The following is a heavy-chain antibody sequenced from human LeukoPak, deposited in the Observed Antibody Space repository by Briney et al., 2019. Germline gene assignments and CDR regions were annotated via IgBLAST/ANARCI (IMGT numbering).Heavy chain of an antibody. Sequence: SETLSLTCTASGGSISSYYWSWIRQPPGKGLEWIGYIYYSGSTNYNPSLKSRVTISVDTSKNQFSLKLSSVTAADTAVYYCARGASGWTGYYFDYWGQGTLVTVSS. CDR1: GGSISSYY. D-gene: IGHD6-19*01. J-gene: IGHJ4*02. CDR3: ARGASGWTGYYFDY. V-gene: IGHV4-59*01. CDR2: IYYSGST.